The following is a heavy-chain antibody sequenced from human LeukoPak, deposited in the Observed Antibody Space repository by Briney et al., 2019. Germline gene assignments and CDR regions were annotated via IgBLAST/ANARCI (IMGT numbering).Heavy chain of an antibody. J-gene: IGHJ4*02. V-gene: IGHV3-23*01. CDR2: ISGSGGST. Sequence: GGSLRLSCAASGFTFSSYAMSWVRQAPGKGLEWVSAISGSGGSTYYADSVKGRFTISRDNSKNTLYLQMNSLRAEDTAVYYCAKDSLWFGELEGEYFDYWGQGTLVPVSS. D-gene: IGHD3-10*01. CDR1: GFTFSSYA. CDR3: AKDSLWFGELEGEYFDY.